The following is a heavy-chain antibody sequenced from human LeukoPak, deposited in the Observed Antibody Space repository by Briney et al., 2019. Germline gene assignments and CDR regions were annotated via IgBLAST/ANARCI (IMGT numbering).Heavy chain of an antibody. Sequence: ASVKVSCKVSGYSVSELSMHWVRQAPGLGLEWMGGFDREDDAPVYAQQFQGRVTMTEDTSTDTAYMGLSRLRSDDTAVYYCARETDYGGNSEHYFDYWGQGTLVTVSS. CDR1: GYSVSELS. J-gene: IGHJ4*02. V-gene: IGHV1-24*01. CDR2: FDREDDAP. D-gene: IGHD4-23*01. CDR3: ARETDYGGNSEHYFDY.